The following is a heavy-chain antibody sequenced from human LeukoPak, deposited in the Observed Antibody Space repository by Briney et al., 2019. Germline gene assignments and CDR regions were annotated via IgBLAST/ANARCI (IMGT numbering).Heavy chain of an antibody. J-gene: IGHJ4*02. Sequence: SVKVSCKASGGTFSSYAISWVRQAPGQGLEWMGGIIPIFGTANYAQKFHGRVTITADESTSTAYMELSSLRSEDTAVYYCARGHGSGTYHGTYYFDYWGQGTLVTVSS. CDR1: GGTFSSYA. D-gene: IGHD3-10*01. V-gene: IGHV1-69*13. CDR3: ARGHGSGTYHGTYYFDY. CDR2: IIPIFGTA.